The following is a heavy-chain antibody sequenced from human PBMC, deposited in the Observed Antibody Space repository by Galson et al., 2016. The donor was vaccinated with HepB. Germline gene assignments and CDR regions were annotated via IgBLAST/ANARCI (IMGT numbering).Heavy chain of an antibody. Sequence: LSLSCAVSGASISGHYWSWIRQPPGKGLEWIGYVHYSGITNYNPSLKSRVSISIDTSKTHFSLRLTSLTVADTAIYYCARDGRAWVGLDVWGQGTTVTVSS. V-gene: IGHV4-59*11. J-gene: IGHJ6*02. D-gene: IGHD3/OR15-3a*01. CDR3: ARDGRAWVGLDV. CDR1: GASISGHY. CDR2: VHYSGIT.